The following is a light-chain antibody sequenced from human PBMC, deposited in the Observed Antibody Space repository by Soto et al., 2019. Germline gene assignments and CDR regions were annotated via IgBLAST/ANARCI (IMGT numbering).Light chain of an antibody. V-gene: IGKV3-15*01. CDR1: QSVSHN. CDR2: GAS. CDR3: QQSNNWPYT. J-gene: IGKJ2*01. Sequence: EILMTQFPATLSVSPGERATLSCRASQSVSHNLAWYQQKPGQAPRLLFYGASTRATGIPARFSGSGSGTDFTLPISSLQSADFADYYCQQSNNWPYTFGQGTKLEIK.